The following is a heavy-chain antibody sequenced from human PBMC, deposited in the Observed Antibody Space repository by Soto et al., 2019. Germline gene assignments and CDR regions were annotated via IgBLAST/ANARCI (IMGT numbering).Heavy chain of an antibody. J-gene: IGHJ6*02. CDR3: ARVGDYDFWSGYYHYYYGMDV. V-gene: IGHV3-21*01. CDR2: ISSSSSYI. Sequence: EVQLVESGGGLVKPGGSLRLSCAASGFTFSSYSMNWVRQAPGKGLEWVSSISSSSSYIYYADSVKGRFTISRDNAKNSLYLQMNSLRGEDTAVYYCARVGDYDFWSGYYHYYYGMDVWGQGTTVTVSS. D-gene: IGHD3-3*01. CDR1: GFTFSSYS.